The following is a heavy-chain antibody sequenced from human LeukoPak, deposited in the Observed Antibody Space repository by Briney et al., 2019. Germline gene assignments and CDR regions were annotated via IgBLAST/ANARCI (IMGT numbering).Heavy chain of an antibody. CDR3: ARHPSGGYYYDSSGYYYGPSYYFDY. CDR2: IYYSGST. CDR1: GGSISSYY. Sequence: PSETLSLTCTVSGGSISSYYWNWIRQPPGKALEWIGHIYYSGSTNYNPSLESRVTISVDTSKNQFSLKLSSVTAADTAVYYCARHPSGGYYYDSSGYYYGPSYYFDYWGQGTLVTVSS. J-gene: IGHJ4*02. V-gene: IGHV4-59*08. D-gene: IGHD3-22*01.